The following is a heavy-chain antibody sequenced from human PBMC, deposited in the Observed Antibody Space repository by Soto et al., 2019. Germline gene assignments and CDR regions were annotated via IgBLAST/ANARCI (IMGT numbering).Heavy chain of an antibody. CDR1: GYTFTGYY. CDR3: ARPQELVLYYYGMDV. J-gene: IGHJ6*02. CDR2: INPNSGGT. D-gene: IGHD2-15*01. Sequence: ASVKVSFKASGYTFTGYYMHWLRQAPGQGLEWMGWINPNSGGTNYAQKFQGRVTMTRDTSISTAYMGLSRLRSDDTAVYYCARPQELVLYYYGMDVWGQGTTVTVSS. V-gene: IGHV1-2*02.